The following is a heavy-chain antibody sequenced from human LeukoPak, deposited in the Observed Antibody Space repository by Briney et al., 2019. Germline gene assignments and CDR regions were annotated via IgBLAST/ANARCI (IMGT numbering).Heavy chain of an antibody. Sequence: KPGGSQRLSCAASGFTFSSYSMNWVRQAPGKGLEWVSSISSSSSYIYYADSVKGRSTISRDNAKNSLYLQMNSLRAEDTAVYYCARDRTYCSGGSCYSLDAFDIWGQGTMVTVSS. D-gene: IGHD2-15*01. CDR2: ISSSSSYI. CDR3: ARDRTYCSGGSCYSLDAFDI. CDR1: GFTFSSYS. J-gene: IGHJ3*02. V-gene: IGHV3-21*01.